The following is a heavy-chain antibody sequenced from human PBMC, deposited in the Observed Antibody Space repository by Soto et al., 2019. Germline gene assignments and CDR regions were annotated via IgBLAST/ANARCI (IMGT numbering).Heavy chain of an antibody. CDR3: ARGYELLYGAENWFDP. V-gene: IGHV4-34*01. D-gene: IGHD2-2*02. CDR1: GGSFSGYY. CDR2: INHSGST. Sequence: QVQLQQWGAGLLKPSETLSLTCAVYGGSFSGYYWSWIRQPPGKGLEWSGEINHSGSTNYNPSLKRRVTISVDTSKNESSLKLSSVTAADTAVYYCARGYELLYGAENWFDPWGQGTLVTVSS. J-gene: IGHJ5*02.